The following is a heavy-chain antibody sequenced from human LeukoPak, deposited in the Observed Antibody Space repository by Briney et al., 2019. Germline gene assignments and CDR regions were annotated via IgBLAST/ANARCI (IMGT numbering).Heavy chain of an antibody. CDR3: ARSYYYDSSGYYDS. CDR1: GYTFTGYY. Sequence: ASVKVSCKASGYTFTGYYMHWVRQAPGQGLEWMGWINPNSGGTNYAQKFQGRVTMTRDTSISTAYMELSRLRSDDTAVYYCARSYYYDSSGYYDSWGQETLVTVSS. D-gene: IGHD3-22*01. CDR2: INPNSGGT. J-gene: IGHJ4*02. V-gene: IGHV1-2*02.